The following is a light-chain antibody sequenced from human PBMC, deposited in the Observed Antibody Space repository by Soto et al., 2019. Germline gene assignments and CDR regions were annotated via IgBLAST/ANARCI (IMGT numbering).Light chain of an antibody. Sequence: EIVLTQSPATLSLSPGERATLSCRASQSVSSYLAWYQQKPGQAPRLLIYDASNRATGIPSRFSGSGSGTAFTLTISSLEPEDFALYYRHQRSNWPPLTFGGVTKVEIK. V-gene: IGKV3-11*01. CDR2: DAS. J-gene: IGKJ4*01. CDR1: QSVSSY. CDR3: HQRSNWPPLT.